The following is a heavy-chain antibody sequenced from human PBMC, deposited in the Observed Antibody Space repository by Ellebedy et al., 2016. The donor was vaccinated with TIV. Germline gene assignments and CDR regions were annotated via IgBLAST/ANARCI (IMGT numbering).Heavy chain of an antibody. CDR2: VNTNSGGT. CDR1: GYTFTGYY. D-gene: IGHD1-26*01. V-gene: IGHV1-2*04. J-gene: IGHJ4*02. Sequence: AASVKVSCKASGYTFTGYYMHWVRQAPGQGLEWMGWVNTNSGGTNYAQKFQGWVTMTRNKSISTAYMELSRLRSDDTAVYYCTRDGGSYSDFDYWGQGTLVTVSS. CDR3: TRDGGSYSDFDY.